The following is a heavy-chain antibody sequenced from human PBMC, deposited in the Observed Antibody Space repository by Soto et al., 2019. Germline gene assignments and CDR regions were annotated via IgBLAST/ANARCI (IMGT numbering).Heavy chain of an antibody. V-gene: IGHV4-4*07. D-gene: IGHD6-19*01. CDR1: GDSISSYF. CDR3: AREKSVASTGWLDP. J-gene: IGHJ5*02. Sequence: WETLTLTCTVSGDSISSYFWSWIRQPAGKGLEWIGRVNSSGSTTSTHSLTSLVTMSVDSSKSQFSLKLTSVTAADPAVYDCAREKSVASTGWLDPWGQGTLVTVSS. CDR2: VNSSGST.